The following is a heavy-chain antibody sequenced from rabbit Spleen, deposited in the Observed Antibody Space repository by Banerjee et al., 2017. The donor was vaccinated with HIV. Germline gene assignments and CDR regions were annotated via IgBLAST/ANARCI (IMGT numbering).Heavy chain of an antibody. CDR3: ARDSDGIGGYQFSL. V-gene: IGHV1S45*01. Sequence: QEQLVESGGGLVQPEGSLTLTCKASGFSFSSSYWICWVRQAPGKGLEWIGCIKTNNDVTYYASWAKGRFTISKTSSTTVTLQMPSLTAADTATYFCARDSDGIGGYQFSLWGQGTLVTVS. CDR2: IKTNNDVT. CDR1: GFSFSSSYW. D-gene: IGHD1-1*01. J-gene: IGHJ3*01.